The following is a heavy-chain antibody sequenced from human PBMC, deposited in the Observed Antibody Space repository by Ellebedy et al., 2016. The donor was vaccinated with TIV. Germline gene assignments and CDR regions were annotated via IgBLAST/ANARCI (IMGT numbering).Heavy chain of an antibody. J-gene: IGHJ4*02. CDR3: ARDTTEYGSGSYSRY. D-gene: IGHD3-10*01. CDR2: ISSSGCTK. V-gene: IGHV3-48*04. Sequence: GESLKISCVASGFTFSHSSMNWVRQAPGKGLEWVSYISSSGCTKYYAASVRGRFTVSRDNSKNSVYLQMNTLRAEDTAVYYCARDTTEYGSGSYSRYWGQGNLVTVSS. CDR1: GFTFSHSS.